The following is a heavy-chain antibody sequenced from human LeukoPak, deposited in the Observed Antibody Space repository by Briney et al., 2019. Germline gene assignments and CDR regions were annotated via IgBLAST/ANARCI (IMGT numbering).Heavy chain of an antibody. CDR2: IYHSGST. J-gene: IGHJ4*02. D-gene: IGHD6-19*01. CDR1: GGSISSSNW. CDR3: ASKVAGFFYFDY. V-gene: IGHV4-4*02. Sequence: KPSGTLSLTCAVSGGSISSSNWWSWVRQPPGKGLEWIGEIYHSGSTNYNPSLKSRVTISVDKFKNQFSLKLSSVTAADTAVYYCASKVAGFFYFDYWGQGTLVTVSS.